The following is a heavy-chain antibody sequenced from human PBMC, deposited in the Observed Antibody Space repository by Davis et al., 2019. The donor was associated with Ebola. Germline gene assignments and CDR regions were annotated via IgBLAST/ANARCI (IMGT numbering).Heavy chain of an antibody. CDR1: GFTFSSYG. J-gene: IGHJ4*02. Sequence: GGSLRLSCAASGFTFSSYGMHWVRQAPGKGLEWVAVISYDGSNKYYADSVKGRFTISRDNSKNTLYLQMNSLRDEDTAVYYCARERRYDSGYFDYWGQGTLVTVSS. D-gene: IGHD3-22*01. CDR2: ISYDGSNK. V-gene: IGHV3-30*03. CDR3: ARERRYDSGYFDY.